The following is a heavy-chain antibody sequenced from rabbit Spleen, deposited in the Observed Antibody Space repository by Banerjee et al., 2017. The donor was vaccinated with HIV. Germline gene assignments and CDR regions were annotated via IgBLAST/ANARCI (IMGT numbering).Heavy chain of an antibody. D-gene: IGHD1-1*01. J-gene: IGHJ6*01. V-gene: IGHV1S45*01. CDR3: ARDTSTSFSSYGMDL. CDR1: GVSFSSSYY. Sequence: EQLEESGGGLVKPEGSLTLTCKASGVSFSSSYYMCWVRQAPGKGLECVACIYADRSGSTYYANWAKGRFTCSKTSSTTVTLQMTSLTVADTATYFCARDTSTSFSSYGMDLWGPGTLVTVS. CDR2: IYADRSGST.